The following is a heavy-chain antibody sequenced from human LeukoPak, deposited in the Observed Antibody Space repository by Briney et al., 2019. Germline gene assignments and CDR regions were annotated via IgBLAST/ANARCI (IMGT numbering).Heavy chain of an antibody. CDR2: IYHSGST. D-gene: IGHD6-19*01. J-gene: IGHJ5*02. CDR1: GGSISSGGYS. CDR3: ARGNRVGWLALNWFDP. V-gene: IGHV4-30-2*01. Sequence: TASQTLSLTCAVSGGSISSGGYSWSWIRQPPGKGLEWIGYIYHSGSTNYNPSLKSRVTISVDTSKNQFSLKLSSVTAADTAVYYCARGNRVGWLALNWFDPWGQGTLVTVSS.